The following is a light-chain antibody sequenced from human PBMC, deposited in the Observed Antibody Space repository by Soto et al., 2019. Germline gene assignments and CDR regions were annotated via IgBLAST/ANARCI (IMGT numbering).Light chain of an antibody. Sequence: EIVLTQSPGTLSLSPGERATLSCRASESVTSNYLAWYQQKPGQAPRLLIYGASNRATGIPDRISGSGSGTDFTLTISRLEPEDFAVYYCQQYGSSPYTFGGGTKVQI. CDR1: ESVTSNY. J-gene: IGKJ4*01. V-gene: IGKV3-20*01. CDR3: QQYGSSPYT. CDR2: GAS.